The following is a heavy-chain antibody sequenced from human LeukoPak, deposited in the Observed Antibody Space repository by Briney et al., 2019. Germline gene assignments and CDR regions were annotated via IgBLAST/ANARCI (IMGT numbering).Heavy chain of an antibody. CDR3: ARGWSGFEY. CDR2: IKQDGSER. Sequence: GGALRLSCAASGFTFSNYWMRWVRRATGKGLEWVANIKQDGSERNYVDSVKGRFTIYRDNGKNSLYLQMISLRAEDTAVYYCARGWSGFEYWGQGTLVTVSS. V-gene: IGHV3-7*03. J-gene: IGHJ4*02. D-gene: IGHD6-13*01. CDR1: GFTFSNYW.